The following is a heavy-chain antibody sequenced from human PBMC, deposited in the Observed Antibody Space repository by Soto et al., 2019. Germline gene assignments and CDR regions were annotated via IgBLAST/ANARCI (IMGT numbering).Heavy chain of an antibody. CDR1: GFTFSSYA. CDR2: ISYDGSNK. J-gene: IGHJ4*02. Sequence: QVQLVESGGGVVQPGRSLRLSCAASGFTFSSYAMHWVRQAPGKGLEWVAVISYDGSNKYYADSVKGRFTISRDNSKSMLYLQMNRLRAEDTAVYYCAGDIAVAGTCNWGQGPLVTVS. D-gene: IGHD6-19*01. V-gene: IGHV3-30-3*01. CDR3: AGDIAVAGTCN.